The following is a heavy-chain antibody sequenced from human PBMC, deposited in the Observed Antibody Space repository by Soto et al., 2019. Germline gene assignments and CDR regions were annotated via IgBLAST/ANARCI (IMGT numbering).Heavy chain of an antibody. D-gene: IGHD1-26*01. Sequence: QVQLVESGGGVVQPGRSLRLSCATSGFIFSSYGMYWVRQAPGKGLEWVAVIWYDGSNKYYTDSVKGRFTISRDNSKNTLYLQINSLRVEDTAVYYCAIDRVGATYFDYWGQGTLVTVSS. V-gene: IGHV3-33*01. CDR1: GFIFSSYG. CDR2: IWYDGSNK. J-gene: IGHJ4*02. CDR3: AIDRVGATYFDY.